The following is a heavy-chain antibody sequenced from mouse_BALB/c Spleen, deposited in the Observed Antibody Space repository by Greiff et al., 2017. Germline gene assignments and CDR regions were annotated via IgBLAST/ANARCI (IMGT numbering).Heavy chain of an antibody. J-gene: IGHJ3*01. CDR1: GYTFTSYW. V-gene: IGHV1-69*02. D-gene: IGHD2-4*01. CDR3: TRDDYDGAWLAY. CDR2: IYPSDSYT. Sequence: QVQLQQPGAELVRPGASVKLSCKASGYTFTSYWINWVKQRPGQGLEWIGNIYPSDSYTNYTQTFKDKATLTVDKSSSTSYMQLSSPTSEDSAVYYCTRDDYDGAWLAYWGQGTLVTGSA.